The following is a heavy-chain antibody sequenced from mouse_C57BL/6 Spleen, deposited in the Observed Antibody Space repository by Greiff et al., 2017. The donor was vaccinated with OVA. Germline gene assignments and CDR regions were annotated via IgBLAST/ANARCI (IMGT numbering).Heavy chain of an antibody. CDR1: GYTFTSYW. CDR3: AITGIITTVVATEAMDY. J-gene: IGHJ4*01. Sequence: QVQLKQPGAELVKPGASVKVSCKASGYTFTSYWMHWVKQRPGQGLEWIGRIHPSDSDTNYNQKFKGKATLTVDKSSSTAYMQLSSLTSEDSAVYYCAITGIITTVVATEAMDYWGQGTSVTVSS. CDR2: IHPSDSDT. D-gene: IGHD1-1*01. V-gene: IGHV1-74*01.